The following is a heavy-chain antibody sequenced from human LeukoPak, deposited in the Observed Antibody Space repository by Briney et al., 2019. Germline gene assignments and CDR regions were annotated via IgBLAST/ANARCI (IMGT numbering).Heavy chain of an antibody. CDR1: GYRFTSYW. V-gene: IGHV5-51*01. CDR3: ARQGSYFDY. CDR2: IYPGYSDT. J-gene: IGHJ4*02. Sequence: KIGESLKISCKGSGYRFTSYWIAWVRQMPGKGLEWMGIIYPGYSDTRYSPSFQGQVTISADKSISTAYLQWSSLKASDTAMYYCARQGSYFDYWAQGTLVTVSS.